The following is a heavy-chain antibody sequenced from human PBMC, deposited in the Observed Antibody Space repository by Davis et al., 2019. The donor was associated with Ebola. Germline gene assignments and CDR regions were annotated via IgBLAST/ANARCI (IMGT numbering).Heavy chain of an antibody. Sequence: GESLKISCVASGFTFSSYAMSWVRQAPGKGLEWVANIKQDGSEKYYVDSVKGRFTISRDNAKNSLYLQMNSLRAEDTAVYYCARDKLPGSGSYRLSYYFDYWGQGTLVTVSS. J-gene: IGHJ4*02. V-gene: IGHV3-7*03. CDR2: IKQDGSEK. CDR1: GFTFSSYA. D-gene: IGHD1-26*01. CDR3: ARDKLPGSGSYRLSYYFDY.